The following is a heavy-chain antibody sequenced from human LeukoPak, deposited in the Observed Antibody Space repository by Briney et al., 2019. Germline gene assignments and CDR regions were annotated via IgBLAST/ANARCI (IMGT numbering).Heavy chain of an antibody. CDR3: AKDPGAVAPIYYFDD. J-gene: IGHJ4*02. CDR1: GFTFSRYA. D-gene: IGHD6-19*01. Sequence: GGSLRLSCATSGFTFSRYAMNWVRLAPGKGLEWVSRISGSGSSTHYADSVKGRFTISRDNSKNTLFLLMNSLRAEDTAVYYCAKDPGAVAPIYYFDDWGLGTLVTVSS. CDR2: ISGSGSST. V-gene: IGHV3-23*01.